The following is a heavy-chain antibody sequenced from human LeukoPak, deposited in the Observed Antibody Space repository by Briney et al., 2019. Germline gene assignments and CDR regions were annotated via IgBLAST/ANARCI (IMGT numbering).Heavy chain of an antibody. CDR2: INSRSSTI. D-gene: IGHD3-3*01. Sequence: AGGSLRLSCAASGFTFSTHDVNWVRQAPGKRLEWVSFINSRSSTIYYADSVKGRFTISRDNAKNSLYLQMSSLRVEDTAVYYCASWAGNTQSDSWSGPFDYWGQGTLVTVSS. J-gene: IGHJ4*02. CDR1: GFTFSTHD. V-gene: IGHV3-48*04. CDR3: ASWAGNTQSDSWSGPFDY.